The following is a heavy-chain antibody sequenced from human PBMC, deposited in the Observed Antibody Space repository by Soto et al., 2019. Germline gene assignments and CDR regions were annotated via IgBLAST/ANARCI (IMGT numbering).Heavy chain of an antibody. D-gene: IGHD6-19*01. Sequence: WASVKVSCKASGYTFTSYDINWVRQATGQGLEWMGWMNPNSGNTGYAQKFQGRVTITADKSTSTAYMELSSLRSEDTAVYYCARESRGVAVAGNNWFDPWGQGTLVTVSS. CDR3: ARESRGVAVAGNNWFDP. CDR2: MNPNSGNT. V-gene: IGHV1-8*01. J-gene: IGHJ5*02. CDR1: GYTFTSYD.